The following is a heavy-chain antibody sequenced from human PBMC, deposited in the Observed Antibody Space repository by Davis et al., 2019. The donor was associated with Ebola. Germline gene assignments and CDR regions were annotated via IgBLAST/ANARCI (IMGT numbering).Heavy chain of an antibody. J-gene: IGHJ6*02. CDR3: AKSVDSLYYYAMDV. CDR2: ISGSGGST. V-gene: IGHV3-23*01. Sequence: GESLKISCAASGFTFSNYWMSFVRQAPGKGLEWVSAISGSGGSTYYADSVKGRFTISRDNSKNTLYLQLNSLRAEDTAVYYCAKSVDSLYYYAMDVWGQGTTVTVSS. CDR1: GFTFSNYW. D-gene: IGHD4-11*01.